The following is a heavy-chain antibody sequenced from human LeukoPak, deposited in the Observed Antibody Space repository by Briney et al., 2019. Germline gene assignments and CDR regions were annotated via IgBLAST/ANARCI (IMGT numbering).Heavy chain of an antibody. CDR1: GFTFSSSA. CDR2: ISGSGGST. V-gene: IGHV3-23*01. Sequence: GGSLRLSCAVSGFTFSSSAMNWVRQAPGKGLQWVSAISGSGGSTYYADSVKGRFTISRDNSKNTLYLQMNSLRAEDTAVYYCAKHTYTYCGGDCYSDAFDIWGQGTMVTVSS. J-gene: IGHJ3*02. D-gene: IGHD2-21*02. CDR3: AKHTYTYCGGDCYSDAFDI.